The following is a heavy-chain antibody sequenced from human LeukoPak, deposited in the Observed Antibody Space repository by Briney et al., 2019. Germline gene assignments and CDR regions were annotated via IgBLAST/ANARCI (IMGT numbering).Heavy chain of an antibody. CDR3: AKDWGGSSDY. J-gene: IGHJ4*02. CDR1: GFTFSSYG. D-gene: IGHD2-2*01. Sequence: GGSLRLSCAASGFTFSSYGMHWVRQAPGKGLEWVAVISYDGSNKYYADSVKGRFTIPRDNSKNTLYLQMNSLRAEDTAVYYCAKDWGGSSDYWGQGTLVTVSS. V-gene: IGHV3-30*18. CDR2: ISYDGSNK.